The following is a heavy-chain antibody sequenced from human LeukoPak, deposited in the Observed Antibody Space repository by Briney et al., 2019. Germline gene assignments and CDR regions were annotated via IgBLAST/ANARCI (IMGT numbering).Heavy chain of an antibody. V-gene: IGHV1-69*13. D-gene: IGHD5-24*01. Sequence: ASVEVSCKASGGTFSSYAISWVRQAPGQGLEWMGGIIPIFGTANYAQKFQGRVTITADESTSTAYMGLSSLRSEDTAVYYCARIRDGYNDAYDIWGQGTMVTVSS. CDR1: GGTFSSYA. J-gene: IGHJ3*02. CDR3: ARIRDGYNDAYDI. CDR2: IIPIFGTA.